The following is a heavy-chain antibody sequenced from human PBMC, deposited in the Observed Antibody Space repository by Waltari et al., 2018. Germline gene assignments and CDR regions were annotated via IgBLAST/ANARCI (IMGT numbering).Heavy chain of an antibody. V-gene: IGHV3-7*01. J-gene: IGHJ5*02. CDR2: IQQNGSEK. D-gene: IGHD2-21*02. Sequence: EVQLVESGGDLVQPGGSLRLSCAASGFPFSRSWMNWVRQAPGKGLEWVGNIQQNGSEKWYADSVRGRFTISRDNAMNSLYLQMNSLRVEDTAVYYCARDLVATPPWGQGTLVTVSS. CDR3: ARDLVATPP. CDR1: GFPFSRSW.